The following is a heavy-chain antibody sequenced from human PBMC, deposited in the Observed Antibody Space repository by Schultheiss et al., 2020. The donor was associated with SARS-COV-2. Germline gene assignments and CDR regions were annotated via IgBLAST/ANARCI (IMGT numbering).Heavy chain of an antibody. CDR1: GFTFSSYS. J-gene: IGHJ6*03. Sequence: GGSLRLSCAASGFTFSSYSMNWVRQAPGKGLEWVSYISSSSSTIYYADSVKGRFTISRDNAKNSLYLQMNSLRAEDTAVYYCARDNNRAQIYYYYYYMDVWGKGTTVTVSS. D-gene: IGHD1-14*01. V-gene: IGHV3-48*04. CDR3: ARDNNRAQIYYYYYYMDV. CDR2: ISSSSSTI.